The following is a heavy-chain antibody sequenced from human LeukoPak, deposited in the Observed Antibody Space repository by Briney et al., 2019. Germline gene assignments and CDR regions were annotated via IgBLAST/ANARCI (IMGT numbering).Heavy chain of an antibody. CDR3: AGAILILRGYSYGPFDY. CDR1: GGSISSYY. V-gene: IGHV4-59*01. D-gene: IGHD5-18*01. J-gene: IGHJ4*02. CDR2: IYYSEST. Sequence: SETLSLTCTVSGGSISSYYWSWIRQPPGKGLEWIGYIYYSESTNYNPSLKSRVTISVDTSKNQFSLKLSSVTAADTAVYYCAGAILILRGYSYGPFDYWGQGTLVTVSS.